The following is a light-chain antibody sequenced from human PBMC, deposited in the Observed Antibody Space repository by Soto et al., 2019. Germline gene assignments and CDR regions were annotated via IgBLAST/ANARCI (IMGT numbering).Light chain of an antibody. CDR1: GGSIASGY. CDR2: DDN. CDR3: QSYHSSTPYV. V-gene: IGLV6-57*03. J-gene: IGLJ1*01. Sequence: NFVLTQPHSVSGSPGKTVTISCTRSGGSIASGYVQWYQQHPGSAPTTVIYDDNKRPSGVPARLSDCIDRSSNSASLTISGQNAEDEAYYYCQSYHSSTPYVFGTGTKVTVL.